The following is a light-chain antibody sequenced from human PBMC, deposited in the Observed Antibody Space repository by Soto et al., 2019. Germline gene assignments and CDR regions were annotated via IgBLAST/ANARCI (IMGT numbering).Light chain of an antibody. CDR1: SSDVGGYNY. Sequence: QSALTQPASVSGSPGQSITISCTGTSSDVGGYNYVSWYQQHPGKAPKLMIYEVNNRPSGVSNRFSGSKSGNTASLTISGLQAEDEAEYYCNSSTSTSTLVVFGGGTKLTVL. CDR3: NSSTSTSTLVV. V-gene: IGLV2-14*01. J-gene: IGLJ2*01. CDR2: EVN.